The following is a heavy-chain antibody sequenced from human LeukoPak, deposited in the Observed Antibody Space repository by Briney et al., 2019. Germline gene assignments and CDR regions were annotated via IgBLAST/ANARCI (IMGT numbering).Heavy chain of an antibody. CDR2: INSDGSST. D-gene: IGHD3-22*01. CDR3: ASADSSGYSGAFDI. Sequence: GGSLRLSCAASGFTFSSYWMHWVRQAPGKGLVWVSRINSDGSSTSYADSVKGRFTISRDNAKNTLYLQMNSLRAEDTAVYYCASADSSGYSGAFDIWGQGTMVTVSS. CDR1: GFTFSSYW. V-gene: IGHV3-74*01. J-gene: IGHJ3*02.